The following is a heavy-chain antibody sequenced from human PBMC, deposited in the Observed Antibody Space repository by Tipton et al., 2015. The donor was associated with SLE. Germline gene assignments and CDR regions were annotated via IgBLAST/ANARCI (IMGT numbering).Heavy chain of an antibody. V-gene: IGHV6-1*01. CDR1: GGSVSSNSAA. CDR2: TYYRSKWYN. D-gene: IGHD5-12*01. J-gene: IGHJ4*02. CDR3: ARETYRDGGYVG. Sequence: LRLSCAISGGSVSSNSAAWNWIRQSPSRGLEWLGRTYYRSKWYNDYAVSVKSRITINPDTSKNQFSLQLNSVTPEDTAVYYCARETYRDGGYVGWGQGTLVTVSS.